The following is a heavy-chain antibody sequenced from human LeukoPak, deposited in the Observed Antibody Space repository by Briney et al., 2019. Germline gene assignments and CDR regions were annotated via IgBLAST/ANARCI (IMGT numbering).Heavy chain of an antibody. V-gene: IGHV4-34*01. CDR3: ARGPFDGSGSYYKPRNFDY. CDR1: GGSFSGYY. CDR2: INHSGST. D-gene: IGHD3-10*01. Sequence: SETLSLTCAVYGGSFSGYYWSWIRQPPGKGLEWIGEINHSGSTNYNPSLKSRVTISVDTSKNQFSLKLSSVTAADTPVYYCARGPFDGSGSYYKPRNFDYWGQGTLVTVSS. J-gene: IGHJ4*02.